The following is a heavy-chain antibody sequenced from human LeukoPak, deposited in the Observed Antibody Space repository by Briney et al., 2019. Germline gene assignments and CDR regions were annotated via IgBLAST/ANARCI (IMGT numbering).Heavy chain of an antibody. CDR2: IYDSGTT. V-gene: IGHV4-31*03. D-gene: IGHD3-16*01. CDR1: GGSISNGGYY. J-gene: IGHJ4*02. Sequence: SETLSLTCTVSGGSISNGGYYWSWIRQHPGKGLEWIGYIYDSGTTYYNPALQSRVTISVDTSDNQFSLKLRSLTAADTAVYYCARGGDRGGFDYWGQGTLVTVSS. CDR3: ARGGDRGGFDY.